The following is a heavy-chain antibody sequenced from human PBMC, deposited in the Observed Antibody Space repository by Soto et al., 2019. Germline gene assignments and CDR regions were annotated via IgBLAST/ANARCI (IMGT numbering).Heavy chain of an antibody. D-gene: IGHD6-13*01. V-gene: IGHV4-30-4*01. Sequence: TLSLTCTVSGGSISSGDYYWSWIRQPPGKGLEWIGYIYYSGSTYYNPSLKSRVTISVDTSKNQFSLKLSPVTAADTAVYYCARDTSDSWIRAFDIWGEGIMVTVSS. CDR1: GGSISSGDYY. CDR3: ARDTSDSWIRAFDI. J-gene: IGHJ3*02. CDR2: IYYSGST.